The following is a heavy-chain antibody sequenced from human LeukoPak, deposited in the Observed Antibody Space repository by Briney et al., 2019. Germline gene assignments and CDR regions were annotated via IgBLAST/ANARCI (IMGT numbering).Heavy chain of an antibody. CDR3: ARDSGSYVYNWIDS. CDR2: ISGSGFSM. D-gene: IGHD1-26*01. Sequence: GGSLRLSCAASGFTFDDYGMSWVRQAPGKGLEWVSYISGSGFSMYYADSVNGRFTISRDNAKNSLYLQMNSLRAEDTAVYYCARDSGSYVYNWIDSWGQGILVTVSS. J-gene: IGHJ5*01. V-gene: IGHV3-48*03. CDR1: GFTFDDYG.